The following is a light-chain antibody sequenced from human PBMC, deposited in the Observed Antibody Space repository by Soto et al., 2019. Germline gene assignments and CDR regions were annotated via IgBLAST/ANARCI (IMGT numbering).Light chain of an antibody. CDR2: LNSDGSH. J-gene: IGLJ3*02. CDR1: SGHSSYA. V-gene: IGLV4-69*01. CDR3: QTWGTGIGV. Sequence: QSVLTQSPSASASLGASVKLTCTLSSGHSSYAIAWHQQQPEKGPRYLMKLNSDGSHSKGDGIPDCFSGSSSGAERYLTISSLQSEDEADYYCQTWGTGIGVFGGGTKVTVL.